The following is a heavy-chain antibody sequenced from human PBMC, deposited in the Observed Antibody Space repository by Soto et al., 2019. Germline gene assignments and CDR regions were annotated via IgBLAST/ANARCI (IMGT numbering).Heavy chain of an antibody. CDR2: IRSKAYGGTT. J-gene: IGHJ4*02. CDR1: GFTFGDYA. V-gene: IGHV3-49*03. Sequence: GGSLRLSCTASGFTFGDYAMSWFRQAPGKGLEWVGFIRSKAYGGTTEYAASVKGRFTISRDDSKSIAYLQMNSLKTEDTAVYYCTEGFPPPFHDYWGQGALVTVSS. CDR3: TEGFPPPFHDY.